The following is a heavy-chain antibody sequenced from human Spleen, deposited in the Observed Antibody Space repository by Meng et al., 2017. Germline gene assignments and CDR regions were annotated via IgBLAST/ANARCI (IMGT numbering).Heavy chain of an antibody. Sequence: GGSLRLSCAASGFTFSSYGMHWVRQAPGKGLEWVAVIWYDGSNKYYADAVKGRFTISRDNSKNTLYLQMNSLRAEDTAVYYCARDSVVPAAGMDVWGQGSTVTVSS. CDR3: ARDSVVPAAGMDV. V-gene: IGHV3-33*01. J-gene: IGHJ6*02. CDR2: IWYDGSNK. CDR1: GFTFSSYG. D-gene: IGHD2-2*01.